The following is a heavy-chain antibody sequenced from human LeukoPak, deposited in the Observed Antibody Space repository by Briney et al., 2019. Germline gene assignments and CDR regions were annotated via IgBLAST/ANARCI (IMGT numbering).Heavy chain of an antibody. D-gene: IGHD4/OR15-4a*01. CDR1: GFTFSSYA. J-gene: IGHJ4*02. Sequence: GGSLRLSCAASGFTFSSYAMSWVRQAPGKGLEWVSSVSGNGGSTYYADSVKGRFTISRDNPRNTMYLQMNSLRAEDTAVYYCARRAGAYSHPYDYWGQGTLVTVSS. CDR3: ARRAGAYSHPYDY. CDR2: VSGNGGST. V-gene: IGHV3-23*01.